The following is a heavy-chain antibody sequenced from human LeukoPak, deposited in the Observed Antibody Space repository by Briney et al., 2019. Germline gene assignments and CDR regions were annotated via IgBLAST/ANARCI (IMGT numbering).Heavy chain of an antibody. CDR3: ARATYYDFWSGYPYPYYFDY. V-gene: IGHV3-30*04. J-gene: IGHJ4*02. CDR2: ISYDGSNK. CDR1: GFTFSSYA. D-gene: IGHD3-3*01. Sequence: PGGSLGLSCAASGFTFSSYAMHWVRQAPGKGLEWVAVISYDGSNKYYADSVKGRFTISRDNSKNTLYLQMNSLRAEDTAVYYCARATYYDFWSGYPYPYYFDYWGQGTLVTVSS.